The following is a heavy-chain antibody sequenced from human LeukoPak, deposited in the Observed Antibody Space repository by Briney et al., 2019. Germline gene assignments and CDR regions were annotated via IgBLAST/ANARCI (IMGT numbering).Heavy chain of an antibody. Sequence: PSETLSLSCTVSGGSISSSSYYWGWIRQPPGRGRGWIGIIYYSGSTYYNPSLKSRVTISVDTSKNQFSLKLSSVTAADTAVYYCARDIVVVPAGSYGMDVWGQGTTVTVSS. CDR1: GGSISSSSYY. V-gene: IGHV4-39*07. CDR3: ARDIVVVPAGSYGMDV. J-gene: IGHJ6*02. D-gene: IGHD2-2*01. CDR2: IYYSGST.